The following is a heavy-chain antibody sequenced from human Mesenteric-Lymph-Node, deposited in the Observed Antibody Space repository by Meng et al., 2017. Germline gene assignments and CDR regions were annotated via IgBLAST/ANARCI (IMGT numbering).Heavy chain of an antibody. J-gene: IGHJ4*02. D-gene: IGHD3-16*01. Sequence: GGSLRLSCAASGFTVSSNYMSWVRQAPGKGLEWVSVIYSGGSTYYADSVKGRFTISRDNSKNTLYLQMNSLRAEDTAVYYCARHPYVEDYYFDYWGQGTLVTVSS. CDR3: ARHPYVEDYYFDY. CDR2: IYSGGST. V-gene: IGHV3-53*05. CDR1: GFTVSSNY.